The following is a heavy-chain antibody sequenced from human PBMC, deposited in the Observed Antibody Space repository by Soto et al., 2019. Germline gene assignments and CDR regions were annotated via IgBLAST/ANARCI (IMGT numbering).Heavy chain of an antibody. CDR2: IIPMFGTA. J-gene: IGHJ4*02. Sequence: QVQLVQSGAEVKKPGSSVKVSCKASGGSFSRNAVSWVRQAPGQGLEWMGGIIPMFGTANYAQKFKGRVTITADESTSTDYMELRSLRAEDTALYYCTRWWVHDSSDYYYAYWGQGTLLTVSS. CDR3: TRWWVHDSSDYYYAY. D-gene: IGHD3-22*01. V-gene: IGHV1-69*01. CDR1: GGSFSRNA.